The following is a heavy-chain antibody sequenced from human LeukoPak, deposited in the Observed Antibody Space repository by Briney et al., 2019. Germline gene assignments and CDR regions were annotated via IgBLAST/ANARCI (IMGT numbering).Heavy chain of an antibody. D-gene: IGHD4-11*01. CDR3: ATYSNYEGYYYYYMDV. CDR2: IYYSGST. V-gene: IGHV4-39*01. Sequence: SETLSLTCTVSGGSISTTIYYWVWIRQPPGKGLEFIGTIYYSGSTYYNPSLKSRVTISADTSKNQFSLKLSSVTAADTAVYYCATYSNYEGYYYYYMDVWGKGTTVTVSS. J-gene: IGHJ6*03. CDR1: GGSISTTIYY.